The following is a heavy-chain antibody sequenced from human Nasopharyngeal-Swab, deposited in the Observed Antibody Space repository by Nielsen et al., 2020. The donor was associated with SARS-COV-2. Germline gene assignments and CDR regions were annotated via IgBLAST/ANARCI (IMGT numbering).Heavy chain of an antibody. D-gene: IGHD6-19*01. V-gene: IGHV1-2*04. Sequence: ASVKVSCKASGYTFTGYYMHWVRQAPGQGLEWMGWINPNSGGTNYAQKFQGWVTMTRDTSISTAYMELSRLRSDDTAVYYCARDRRDSSGTHNWFDSWGQGTLVTVSS. CDR2: INPNSGGT. CDR3: ARDRRDSSGTHNWFDS. CDR1: GYTFTGYY. J-gene: IGHJ5*01.